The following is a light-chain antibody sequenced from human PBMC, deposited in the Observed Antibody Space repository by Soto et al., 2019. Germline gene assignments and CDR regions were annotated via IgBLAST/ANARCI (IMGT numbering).Light chain of an antibody. CDR2: LSS. V-gene: IGKV2-28*01. J-gene: IGKJ1*01. Sequence: DIEMTQSPLSLPVTPGEPASISCRSSQSLLHRNGYNYLDWYVQKPAQSPSLLIYLSSNRASGVPDKLSGSASGADFTPKISRVEAEDVGIFYCMQTLQSLRMFGQGTKVEIK. CDR1: QSLLHRNGYNY. CDR3: MQTLQSLRM.